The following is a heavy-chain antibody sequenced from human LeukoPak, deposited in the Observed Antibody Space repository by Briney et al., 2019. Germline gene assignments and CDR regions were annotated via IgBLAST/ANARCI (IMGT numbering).Heavy chain of an antibody. CDR1: RGTLSRYA. D-gene: IGHD3-3*01. CDR2: IIPILGIA. J-gene: IGHJ6*02. V-gene: IGHV1-69*04. CDR3: AGALRFLEWPPMDV. Sequence: KVSCKASRGTLSRYAIRWVRQAPGQGLEWMGRIIPILGIANYAQKFQGRVTITAEKSTSTAYMELSSLRSEDTAVYYCAGALRFLEWPPMDVWGQGTTVTVSS.